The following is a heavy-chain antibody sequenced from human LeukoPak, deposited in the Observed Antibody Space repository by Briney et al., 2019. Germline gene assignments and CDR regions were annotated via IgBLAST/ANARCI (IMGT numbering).Heavy chain of an antibody. CDR1: GGFIISNNYY. CDR2: IYYSGTT. V-gene: IGHV4-39*07. Sequence: SETLSLTCTVSGGFIISNNYYWGWIRQPPGKGLEWIGSIYYSGTTYYNPSLKSRVTISADTSKNQFSLKLRSVTAADTAVYYCARVASSHTSKYYYYYYYMDVWGKGTTVTVSS. CDR3: ARVASSHTSKYYYYYYYMDV. J-gene: IGHJ6*03.